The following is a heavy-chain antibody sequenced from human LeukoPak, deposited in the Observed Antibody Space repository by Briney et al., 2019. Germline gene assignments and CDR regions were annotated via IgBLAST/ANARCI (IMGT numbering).Heavy chain of an antibody. V-gene: IGHV3-13*01. D-gene: IGHD6-13*01. J-gene: IGHJ2*01. CDR3: ARAAYSSTWYSRYFDL. Sequence: GGSLRLSCAASGFTFSSYSMNWVRQATGKGLEWVSGIGTAGEIYYPGSVKGRFTISRENAKNSLYLQMNSLRAGDTAVYYCARAAYSSTWYSRYFDLWGRGTLVTVSS. CDR1: GFTFSSYS. CDR2: IGTAGEI.